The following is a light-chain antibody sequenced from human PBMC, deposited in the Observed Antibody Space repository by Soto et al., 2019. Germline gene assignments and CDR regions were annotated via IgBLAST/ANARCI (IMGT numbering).Light chain of an antibody. CDR1: SSDVGGYNY. Sequence: QSALTQPASVSGSTGQSITISCTGTSSDVGGYNYVSWYQQHPVKAPKLMIYDVTNRPSGVSDRFSGSKSGNTASLTISGLQAEDEADYYCSSYTSSSTPYLFGTGTKLTVL. J-gene: IGLJ1*01. CDR2: DVT. CDR3: SSYTSSSTPYL. V-gene: IGLV2-14*01.